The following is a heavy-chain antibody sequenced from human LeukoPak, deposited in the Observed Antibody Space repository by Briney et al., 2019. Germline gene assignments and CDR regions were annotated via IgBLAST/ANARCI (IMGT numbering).Heavy chain of an antibody. CDR3: ARRKDSGSQSHDY. V-gene: IGHV3-48*01. CDR2: ISSSSSTI. D-gene: IGHD1-26*01. CDR1: GFTFSSYG. J-gene: IGHJ4*02. Sequence: GGSLRLSCAASGFTFSSYGMTWVRQAPGKGLEWVSYISSSSSTIYYADSVKGRFTISRDNAKNSLYLQMNSLRAEDTAVYYCARRKDSGSQSHDYWGQGTLVTVSS.